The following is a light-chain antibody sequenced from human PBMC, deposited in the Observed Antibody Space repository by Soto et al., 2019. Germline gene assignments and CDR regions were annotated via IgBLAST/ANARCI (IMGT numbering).Light chain of an antibody. CDR1: SSNIGNNY. J-gene: IGLJ3*02. CDR3: GTWDNSLNARV. Sequence: QSVLTQPPSVSAVPGQKVTISCSGSSSNIGNNYVSWYQQLPGTAPKLLIYDNNKRPSGIPDRFSGSKSGTSATLGITGLQTGDEADYYCGTWDNSLNARVFGGGTKLTVL. CDR2: DNN. V-gene: IGLV1-51*01.